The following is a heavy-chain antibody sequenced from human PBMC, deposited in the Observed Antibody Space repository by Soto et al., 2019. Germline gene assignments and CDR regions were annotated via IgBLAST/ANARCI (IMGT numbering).Heavy chain of an antibody. J-gene: IGHJ4*02. CDR2: ISGSGGST. V-gene: IGHV3-23*01. CDR3: AKDKDIVVVPAPDY. D-gene: IGHD2-2*01. Sequence: GGSLRLSCAASGFTFSSYAMSWVRQAPGKGLEWVSAISGSGGSTYYADSVKGRFTISRDNSKNTLYLQMNSLRAEDTAVYYCAKDKDIVVVPAPDYWGQGTLVTVSS. CDR1: GFTFSSYA.